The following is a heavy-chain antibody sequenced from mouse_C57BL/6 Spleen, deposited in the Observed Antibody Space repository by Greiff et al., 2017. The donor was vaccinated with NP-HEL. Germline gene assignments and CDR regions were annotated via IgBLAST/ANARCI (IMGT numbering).Heavy chain of an antibody. CDR3: ARSYGSSSWFAY. CDR1: GYTFTSYW. V-gene: IGHV1-69*01. J-gene: IGHJ3*01. Sequence: QVQLQQPGAELVMPGASVKLSCKASGYTFTSYWMHWVKQRPGQGLEWIGEIDPSDSYTNYNQKFKGKSTLTVDKSSSTAYMQLSSLTSEDSAVYYCARSYGSSSWFAYWGQATLVTVSA. CDR2: IDPSDSYT. D-gene: IGHD1-1*01.